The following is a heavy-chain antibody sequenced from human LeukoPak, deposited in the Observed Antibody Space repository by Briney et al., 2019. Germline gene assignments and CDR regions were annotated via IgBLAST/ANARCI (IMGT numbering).Heavy chain of an antibody. J-gene: IGHJ4*02. CDR2: ISYDGSNK. CDR3: ARDKCTSYLSSFDY. D-gene: IGHD6-6*01. CDR1: GFTFSSYA. Sequence: PGRSLRLSCAASGFTFSSYAMHWVRQAPGKGLEWVAVISYDGSNKYYADSVKGRFTISRDNSKNTLYLQMNSLRAADTAVYYCARDKCTSYLSSFDYWGQGTLVTVSS. V-gene: IGHV3-30*04.